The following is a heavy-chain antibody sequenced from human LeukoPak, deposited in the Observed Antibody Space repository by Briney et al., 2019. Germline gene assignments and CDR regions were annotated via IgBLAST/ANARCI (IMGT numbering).Heavy chain of an antibody. CDR2: IIPIFGTA. V-gene: IGHV1-69*05. Sequence: ASVKVSCKASGGTFSSYANSWVRQAPGQGLEWMGGIIPIFGTANYAQKFQGRVTITTDESTSTAYMELSSLRSEDTAVYYCARDLKGYDFWSGYYKRSDAFDIWGQGTMVTVSS. CDR1: GGTFSSYA. D-gene: IGHD3-3*01. J-gene: IGHJ3*02. CDR3: ARDLKGYDFWSGYYKRSDAFDI.